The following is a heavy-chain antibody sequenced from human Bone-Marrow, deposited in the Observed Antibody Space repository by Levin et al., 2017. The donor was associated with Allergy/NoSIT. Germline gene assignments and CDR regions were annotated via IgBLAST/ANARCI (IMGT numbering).Heavy chain of an antibody. J-gene: IGHJ4*02. D-gene: IGHD2-21*02. CDR1: GFTFGDYP. CDR2: VRNKANGGTT. V-gene: IGHV3-49*03. Sequence: RSGGSLRLSCTGSGFTFGDYPMSWFRQAPGKGLEWVGSVRNKANGGTTQYAASVKDRFTISRDDSKNSAYLQMNSLKTEDTAVYFCARYNCSGGDCFPLSAYNYWGQGTLVTVSS. CDR3: ARYNCSGGDCFPLSAYNY.